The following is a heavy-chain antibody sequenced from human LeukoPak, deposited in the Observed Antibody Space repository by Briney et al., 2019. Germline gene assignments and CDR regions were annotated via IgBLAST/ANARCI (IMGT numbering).Heavy chain of an antibody. CDR1: GFSVSSSY. J-gene: IGHJ4*02. Sequence: GGSLRLSCAAPGFSVSSSYMYWVRQAPGKGLEWVSFFYRGDSTYYAESVRGRFTISRDNSKNTLYLLMNSLIPEDTAVYYCAREVVSIPSYFDSWGQGTLVTVSS. CDR3: AREVVSIPSYFDS. CDR2: FYRGDST. D-gene: IGHD2-21*01. V-gene: IGHV3-53*01.